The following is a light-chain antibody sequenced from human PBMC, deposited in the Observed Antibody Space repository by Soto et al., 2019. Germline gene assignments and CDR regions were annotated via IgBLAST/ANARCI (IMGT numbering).Light chain of an antibody. CDR2: EVS. CDR1: SSDVGGYTY. V-gene: IGLV2-14*01. CDR3: SSYTSSSTPV. J-gene: IGLJ3*02. Sequence: QSALTQPASVSGSPGQSITISCTGTSSDVGGYTYVSWYQQHPGKAPKLMIYEVSNRPSGVSNRFSGSKSGNTASLTISGLQAEDEADYYCSSYTSSSTPVFGGGTQLTVL.